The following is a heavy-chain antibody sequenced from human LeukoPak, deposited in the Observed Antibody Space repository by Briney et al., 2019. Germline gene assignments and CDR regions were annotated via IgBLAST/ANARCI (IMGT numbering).Heavy chain of an antibody. V-gene: IGHV3-30-3*01. Sequence: PGGSLRLSCAASGFTFSDYYMSWIRQAPGKGLEWVAVISYDGSNKYYADSVKGRFTISRDNSKNTLYLQMNSLRAEDTAVYYCARGDLRIAVAELLVWGQGTLVTVSS. J-gene: IGHJ4*02. CDR3: ARGDLRIAVAELLV. CDR1: GFTFSDYY. CDR2: ISYDGSNK. D-gene: IGHD6-19*01.